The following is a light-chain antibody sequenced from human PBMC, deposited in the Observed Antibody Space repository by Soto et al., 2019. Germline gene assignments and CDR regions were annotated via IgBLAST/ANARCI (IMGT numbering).Light chain of an antibody. J-gene: IGLJ3*02. Sequence: QSVLTQPPSASGTPGQRVTISCSGGSSNIGSNTVNWYQQLPGTAPKVLMYNNIQRPSGVPDRFSGSKSGTSASLAISGLKSEDEADYYCAAWDDSLNGWVFGGGTKLTVL. V-gene: IGLV1-44*01. CDR2: NNI. CDR1: SSNIGSNT. CDR3: AAWDDSLNGWV.